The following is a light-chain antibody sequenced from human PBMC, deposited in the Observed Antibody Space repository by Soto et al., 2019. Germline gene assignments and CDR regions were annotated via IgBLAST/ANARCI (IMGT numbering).Light chain of an antibody. J-gene: IGLJ1*01. CDR2: EVN. V-gene: IGLV2-14*01. CDR1: SSDVGGYNY. CDR3: SAYTSSSTSYV. Sequence: QSALTQPASVSGSPGQSITISCTGTSSDVGGYNYVSWFQQHPGKAPKLMIYEVNNRSSGVSDRFFGSKSGNTASLTISGRQAEDEANDFCSAYTSSSTSYVFGTGTKLTVL.